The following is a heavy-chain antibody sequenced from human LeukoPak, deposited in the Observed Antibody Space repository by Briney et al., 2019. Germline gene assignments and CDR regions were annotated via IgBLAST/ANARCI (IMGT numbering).Heavy chain of an antibody. Sequence: GGSLRLSCAASGFTFSSYWMHWVRQAPGKGLVWVSRINSDGSSTSYADSVKGRFTVSRDNAKNTLYLQMNSLRAEDTAVYYCARDRSEIWFGEYTFDYWGQGTLVTVSS. D-gene: IGHD3-10*01. J-gene: IGHJ4*02. CDR1: GFTFSSYW. CDR2: INSDGSST. CDR3: ARDRSEIWFGEYTFDY. V-gene: IGHV3-74*01.